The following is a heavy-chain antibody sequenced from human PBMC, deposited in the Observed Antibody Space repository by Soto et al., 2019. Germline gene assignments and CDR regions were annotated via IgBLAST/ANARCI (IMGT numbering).Heavy chain of an antibody. J-gene: IGHJ4*02. CDR2: IYYSGST. D-gene: IGHD2-15*01. Sequence: SETLSLTCTVSGGSISSGDYYWSWIRQPPGKGLEWIGYIYYSGSTYYNPSLKSRVTISVDTSKNQFSLKLSSVTAADTAVYYCARADMGDSPLVDYWGQGTLVAVSS. CDR1: GGSISSGDYY. CDR3: ARADMGDSPLVDY. V-gene: IGHV4-30-4*01.